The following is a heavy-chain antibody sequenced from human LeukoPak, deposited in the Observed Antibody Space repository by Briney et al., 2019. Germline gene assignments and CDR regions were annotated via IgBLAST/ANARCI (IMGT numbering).Heavy chain of an antibody. V-gene: IGHV3-33*01. J-gene: IGHJ5*02. D-gene: IGHD3-22*01. Sequence: GGSLRLSCAASGFTFSSYGMHWVRQAPGKGLEWVAVIWYDGSNKYYAGSVKGRFTISRDNSKNTLYLQMNSLKTEDTAVYYCTTEDYYDSSGYLYNWFDPWGQGVLVTVSS. CDR2: IWYDGSNK. CDR1: GFTFSSYG. CDR3: TTEDYYDSSGYLYNWFDP.